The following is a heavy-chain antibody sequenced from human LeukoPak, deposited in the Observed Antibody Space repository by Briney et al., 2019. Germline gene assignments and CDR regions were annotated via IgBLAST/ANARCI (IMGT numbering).Heavy chain of an antibody. Sequence: PSETLSLTCTVSGGSISSGDYYWSWIRQPPGKSLEWNGYIYYSGSTYYNPSLKSRVTISVDTSKNQFSLKLSSVTAADTAVYYCARAPSGATIPFDYWGQGTLVTVSS. V-gene: IGHV4-30-4*08. D-gene: IGHD5-24*01. CDR3: ARAPSGATIPFDY. CDR1: GGSISSGDYY. J-gene: IGHJ4*02. CDR2: IYYSGST.